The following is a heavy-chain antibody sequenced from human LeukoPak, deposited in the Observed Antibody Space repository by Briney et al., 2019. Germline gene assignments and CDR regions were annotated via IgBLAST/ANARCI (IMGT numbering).Heavy chain of an antibody. CDR3: AKDPLRVTIFGVVNEHDY. Sequence: GGSLRLSCAASGFTFSSYAMSWVRQAPGKGLEWVSAISGSGGSTYYADSVKGRFTISRDNSKNTLCLQMNSLRAEDTAVYYCAKDPLRVTIFGVVNEHDYWGQGTLVTVSS. CDR2: ISGSGGST. CDR1: GFTFSSYA. D-gene: IGHD3-3*01. J-gene: IGHJ4*02. V-gene: IGHV3-23*01.